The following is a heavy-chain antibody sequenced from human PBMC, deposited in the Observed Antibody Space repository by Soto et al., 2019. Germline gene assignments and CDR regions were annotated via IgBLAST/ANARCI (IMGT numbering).Heavy chain of an antibody. Sequence: ASVKVSCKASGYTFTGYYMHWVRQAPGQGLEWMGWINPNSGGTNYAQKFQGWVTMTRDTSISTAYMELSRLRSDDTAVYYCATDGYGDYQPDYDYYDMDVWGQGTTVTISS. CDR2: INPNSGGT. V-gene: IGHV1-2*04. CDR1: GYTFTGYY. D-gene: IGHD4-17*01. CDR3: ATDGYGDYQPDYDYYDMDV. J-gene: IGHJ6*02.